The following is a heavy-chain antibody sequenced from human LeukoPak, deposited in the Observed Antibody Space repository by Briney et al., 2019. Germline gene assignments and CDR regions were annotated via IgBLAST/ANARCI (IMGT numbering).Heavy chain of an antibody. D-gene: IGHD2-15*01. J-gene: IGHJ4*02. CDR2: ISSSGANA. CDR3: ARDGDCSGGSCYSDY. Sequence: GGSLRLSCAASGFTFNNYAMSWVRQAPGKGLEWVSTISSSGANAYYADSVKGRFTISRDNSKNTLYLQMNSLRAEDTAVYYCARDGDCSGGSCYSDYWGQGTLVTVSS. V-gene: IGHV3-23*01. CDR1: GFTFNNYA.